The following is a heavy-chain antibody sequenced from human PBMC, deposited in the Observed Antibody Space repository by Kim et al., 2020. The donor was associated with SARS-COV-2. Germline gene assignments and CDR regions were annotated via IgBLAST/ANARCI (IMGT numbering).Heavy chain of an antibody. CDR3: ARLVPPHDLGYSSSWYPNWFDP. CDR2: IYPGDSDT. J-gene: IGHJ5*02. CDR1: GYSFTSYW. Sequence: GESLKISCKGSGYSFTSYWIGWVRQMPGKGLEWMGIIYPGDSDTRYSPSFQGQVTISADKSISTAYLQGSSLKASDTAMYYCARLVPPHDLGYSSSWYPNWFDPWGQGTLVTVSS. V-gene: IGHV5-51*01. D-gene: IGHD6-13*01.